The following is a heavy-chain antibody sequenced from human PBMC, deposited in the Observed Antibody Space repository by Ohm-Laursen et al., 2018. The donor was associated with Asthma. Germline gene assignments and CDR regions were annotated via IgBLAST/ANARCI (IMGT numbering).Heavy chain of an antibody. CDR1: GFTFDDYA. J-gene: IGHJ4*02. D-gene: IGHD6-19*01. Sequence: SLRLSCAASGFTFDDYAMHWVRQAPGKGLEWVSGISWNSGSIGYADSVKGRFTISRGNAKNSLYLQMNSLRAEDTALYYCAKDIGAAVAGTAGYFDYWGQGTLVTVSS. CDR3: AKDIGAAVAGTAGYFDY. V-gene: IGHV3-9*01. CDR2: ISWNSGSI.